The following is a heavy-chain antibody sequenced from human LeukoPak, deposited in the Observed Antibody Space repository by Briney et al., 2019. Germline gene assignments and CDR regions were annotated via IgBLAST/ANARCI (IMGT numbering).Heavy chain of an antibody. Sequence: GGSLRLSCAASGFTFSRYAMHWVRQAPGKGLEWVAVTSYDGIHKYYAASVKGRFTISRDNSKNTLYLQINSLSAEDTDVYYCAKDLRSGGICPDYWGQGTLVSVSS. D-gene: IGHD2-15*01. CDR2: TSYDGIHK. V-gene: IGHV3-30*18. CDR1: GFTFSRYA. J-gene: IGHJ4*02. CDR3: AKDLRSGGICPDY.